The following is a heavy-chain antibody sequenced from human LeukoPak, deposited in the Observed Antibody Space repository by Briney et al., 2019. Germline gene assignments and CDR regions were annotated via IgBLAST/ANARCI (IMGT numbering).Heavy chain of an antibody. V-gene: IGHV4-61*08. CDR3: ARVRPFGEFPLDY. CDR2: IYYSGST. Sequence: SETLSLTCTVSGGSITSGDSYWNWIRQPPGKGLEWIGYIYYSGSTNYNPSLKSRVTISVDTSKNQFSLKLSSVTAADTAVYYCARVRPFGEFPLDYWGQGTLVTVSS. CDR1: GGSITSGDSY. D-gene: IGHD3-10*01. J-gene: IGHJ4*02.